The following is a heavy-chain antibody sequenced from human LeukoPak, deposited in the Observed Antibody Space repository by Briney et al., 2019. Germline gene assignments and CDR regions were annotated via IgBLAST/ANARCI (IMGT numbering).Heavy chain of an antibody. Sequence: GASVKVSCKASGYTFTSYGISRVRQAPGHGLEWMGGIIPIFGTANYAQKFQGRVTITTDESTSTAYMELSSLRSEDTAVYYCARDVWITMVRGVISNWFDPWGQGTLVTVSS. CDR3: ARDVWITMVRGVISNWFDP. CDR1: GYTFTSYG. CDR2: IIPIFGTA. D-gene: IGHD3-10*01. V-gene: IGHV1-69*05. J-gene: IGHJ5*02.